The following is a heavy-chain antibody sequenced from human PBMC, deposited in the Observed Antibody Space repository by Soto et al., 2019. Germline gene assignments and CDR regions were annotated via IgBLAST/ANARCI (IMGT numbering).Heavy chain of an antibody. V-gene: IGHV1-24*01. Sequence: ASVKVSCKVSGYTLTELSMHWVRQAPGKGLEWMGGFDPEDGETIYAQKFQGRVTMTEDTSTDTAYMELSSLRSEDTAVYYCAKDVRPHYYYDTTAYYRDYWGQGTLVTVSS. CDR3: AKDVRPHYYYDTTAYYRDY. D-gene: IGHD3-22*01. J-gene: IGHJ4*02. CDR2: FDPEDGET. CDR1: GYTLTELS.